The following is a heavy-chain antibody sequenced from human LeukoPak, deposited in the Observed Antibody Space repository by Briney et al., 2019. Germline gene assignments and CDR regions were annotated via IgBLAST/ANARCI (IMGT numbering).Heavy chain of an antibody. Sequence: KTGGSLRLSCTASGFTFSTYSMNWVRQAPGKGLEWVSSISSDSRYFYYADSVKGRFTISRNNAKKSLYLQMNSLRAEDTAVYYCARDSSPWWEGHAFDMWGQGTMVTVSS. J-gene: IGHJ3*02. CDR2: ISSDSRYF. CDR3: ARDSSPWWEGHAFDM. V-gene: IGHV3-21*01. CDR1: GFTFSTYS. D-gene: IGHD1-26*01.